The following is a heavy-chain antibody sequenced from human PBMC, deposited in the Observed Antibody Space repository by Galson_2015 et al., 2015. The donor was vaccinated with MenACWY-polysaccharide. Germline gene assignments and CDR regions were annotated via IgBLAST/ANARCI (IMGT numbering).Heavy chain of an antibody. J-gene: IGHJ4*02. Sequence: SLRLSCAASGFTFTSYAMSWVRQAPGKGLEWVSAIRSSGTNTYYADSVKGRFTISRDNAKNTLHLQMNSLRVEDTAVYYCARVQGGYSNEWHHPYYFSYWGQGTLVTVSS. CDR3: ARVQGGYSNEWHHPYYFSY. D-gene: IGHD6-13*01. V-gene: IGHV3-23*01. CDR1: GFTFTSYA. CDR2: IRSSGTNT.